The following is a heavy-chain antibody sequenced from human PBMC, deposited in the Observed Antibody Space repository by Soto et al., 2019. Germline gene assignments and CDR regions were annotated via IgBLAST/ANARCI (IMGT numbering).Heavy chain of an antibody. J-gene: IGHJ4*02. V-gene: IGHV4-39*01. D-gene: IGHD2-15*01. CDR1: GGSVSSNDYY. CDR3: GNVLVAATKTTDSDY. CDR2: IDYNGVT. Sequence: SETLSLTCTLSGGSVSSNDYYWGWIRQPPAKGLEWIGKIDYNGVTSYNPSLKTRVTISRDTSKNQFSLRLTSVTAADTAVYSCGNVLVAATKTTDSDYWGQGTLVTVSS.